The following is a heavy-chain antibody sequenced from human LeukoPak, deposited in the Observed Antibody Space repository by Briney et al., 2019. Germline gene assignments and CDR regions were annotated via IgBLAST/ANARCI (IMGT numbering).Heavy chain of an antibody. CDR1: GGSISSGGYS. D-gene: IGHD3-22*01. V-gene: IGHV4-30-2*01. J-gene: IGHJ4*02. Sequence: SETLSLTCAVSGGSISSGGYSWSWIRQPPGKGLEWIGYIYHSGSIYYNPSLKSRVTISVDTSKNQFSLKLSSVTAADTAVYYCARGRGDYYDSSGYSHYFDYWAREPWSPSPQ. CDR3: ARGRGDYYDSSGYSHYFDY. CDR2: IYHSGSI.